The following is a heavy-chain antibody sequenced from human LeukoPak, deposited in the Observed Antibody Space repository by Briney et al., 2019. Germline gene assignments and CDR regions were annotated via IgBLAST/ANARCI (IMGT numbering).Heavy chain of an antibody. CDR3: ARLMVRGILGP. Sequence: WMGWMNPSSGNTGYAQKFQGRVTMTRDNSMSTAYMELSSLTSEDTAVYYCARLMVRGILGPWGQGTLVTVSS. D-gene: IGHD3-10*01. CDR2: MNPSSGNT. J-gene: IGHJ5*02. V-gene: IGHV1-8*01.